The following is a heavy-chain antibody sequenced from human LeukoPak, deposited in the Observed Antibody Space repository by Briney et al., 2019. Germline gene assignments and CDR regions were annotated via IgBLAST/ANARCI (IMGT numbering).Heavy chain of an antibody. CDR2: IHYTGTT. V-gene: IGHV4-59*01. D-gene: IGHD4-17*01. J-gene: IGHJ4*02. CDR3: VGEGDYWHRCDY. CDR1: GGSITRYH. Sequence: SETLSLTCTVSGGSITRYHYSWIPQPPGKGVEWIRYIHYTGTTNYNPPLKSRVTISVDTSKNQFSLKLNSETAADTAVYYCVGEGDYWHRCDYGGRGTLVTVSS.